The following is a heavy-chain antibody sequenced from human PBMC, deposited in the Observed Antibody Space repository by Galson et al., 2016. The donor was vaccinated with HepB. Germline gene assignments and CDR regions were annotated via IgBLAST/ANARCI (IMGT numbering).Heavy chain of an antibody. D-gene: IGHD6-19*01. J-gene: IGHJ4*02. CDR2: VIPIFGTT. CDR3: AREPGIAVGVSSYYFDY. Sequence: SVKVSCKGSGATFNNYVIGWVRRAPGQGLEWMGGVIPIFGTTKYAQKFQGRVSITADASTSTAYMELSSLRSEDTAMYYCAREPGIAVGVSSYYFDYWGQGTLVTVSS. V-gene: IGHV1-69*13. CDR1: GATFNNYV.